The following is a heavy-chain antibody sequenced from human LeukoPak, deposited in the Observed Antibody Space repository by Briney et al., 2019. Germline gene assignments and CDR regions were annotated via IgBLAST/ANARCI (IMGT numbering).Heavy chain of an antibody. D-gene: IGHD3-9*01. CDR1: GFTFSSYW. Sequence: HPGGSLRLSCAASGFTFSSYWMSWVRQAPGKGLEWVANIKQDGSEKYYVDSVKGRFTISRDNAKNSLYLQMNSLRAEDTAVYYCARVVYGYFDFDAFDIWGQGTMVTVSS. CDR3: ARVVYGYFDFDAFDI. CDR2: IKQDGSEK. J-gene: IGHJ3*02. V-gene: IGHV3-7*01.